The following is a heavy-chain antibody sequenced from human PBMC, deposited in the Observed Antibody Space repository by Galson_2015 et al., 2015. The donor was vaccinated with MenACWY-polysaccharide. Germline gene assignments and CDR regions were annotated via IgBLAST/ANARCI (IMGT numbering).Heavy chain of an antibody. D-gene: IGHD7-27*01. CDR3: ARGHLGLGL. V-gene: IGHV3-7*01. CDR1: GFSFSTSW. J-gene: IGHJ6*02. CDR2: IKKDGSEK. Sequence: SLRLSCAASGFSFSTSWVYWVRQAPGKGLEWVASIKKDGSEKYYVDSVKGRFTISRDNAKDSLYLQMNSLRAEDTAVYFCARGHLGLGLWGQGTTVTVSS.